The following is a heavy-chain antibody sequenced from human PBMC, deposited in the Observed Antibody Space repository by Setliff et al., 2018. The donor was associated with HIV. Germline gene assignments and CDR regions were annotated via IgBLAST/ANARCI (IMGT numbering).Heavy chain of an antibody. D-gene: IGHD1-26*01. Sequence: SETLSLTCSVSGGSINNYYWSWIRQPPGKGLEWIGYISDSGTTNYNPSLKSRVTMSVDTSKNQFSLKLSSVTAADTAIYYCAIRSRLGGSSNYFDSWGQGALVTVSS. J-gene: IGHJ4*02. CDR1: GGSINNYY. CDR2: ISDSGTT. V-gene: IGHV4-59*12. CDR3: AIRSRLGGSSNYFDS.